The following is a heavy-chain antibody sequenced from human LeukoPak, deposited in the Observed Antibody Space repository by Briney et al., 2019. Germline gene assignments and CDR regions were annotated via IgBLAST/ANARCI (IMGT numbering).Heavy chain of an antibody. D-gene: IGHD4-17*01. Sequence: GGSLRLSCAASGFTFSSYSMNWVRQAPGKGLEWVSSIRSSSSYIYYADSVKGRFTISRDNAKNSLYLQMNSLRAEDAAVYYCAKGDDYGDYYVSSWGQGTLVTVSS. CDR2: IRSSSSYI. J-gene: IGHJ5*02. CDR3: AKGDDYGDYYVSS. V-gene: IGHV3-21*04. CDR1: GFTFSSYS.